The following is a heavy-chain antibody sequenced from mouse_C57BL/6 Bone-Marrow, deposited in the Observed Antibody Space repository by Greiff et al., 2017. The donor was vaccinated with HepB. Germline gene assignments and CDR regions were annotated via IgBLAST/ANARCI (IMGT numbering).Heavy chain of an antibody. J-gene: IGHJ4*01. V-gene: IGHV1-64*01. Sequence: QVQLQQPGAELVKSGVSVKLFCKASGYIFTSYWMLWVKQRSGQGLVWSGMFYSNSGSTNHNEKFKSKATLSVDQSSSTAYMQLSSLTSEDSAVYYCAKSPYYAMDYWGQGTSVTVSS. CDR2: FYSNSGST. CDR1: GYIFTSYW. CDR3: AKSPYYAMDY.